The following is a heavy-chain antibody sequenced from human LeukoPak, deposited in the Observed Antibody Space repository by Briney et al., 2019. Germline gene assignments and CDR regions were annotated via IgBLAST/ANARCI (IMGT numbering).Heavy chain of an antibody. CDR2: IYTSGST. CDR3: ARLREKYYDGSGYYGAFDI. D-gene: IGHD3-22*01. V-gene: IGHV4-4*09. CDR1: GGSISSYY. Sequence: SETLSLTCTVAGGSISSYYWSWSRPPPGKGLEWIGYIYTSGSTNYNPSLKSRVTISVDTSKNQFSLKLSSVTAADTAVYYCARLREKYYDGSGYYGAFDIWGQGTMVTVSS. J-gene: IGHJ3*02.